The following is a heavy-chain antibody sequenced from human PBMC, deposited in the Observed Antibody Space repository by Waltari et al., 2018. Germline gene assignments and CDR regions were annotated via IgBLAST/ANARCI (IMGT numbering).Heavy chain of an antibody. D-gene: IGHD2-15*01. CDR3: AREPLGGNPEFDY. J-gene: IGHJ4*02. Sequence: QVQLVQSGAEVKKPGSSVKVSCQASGGTFSSYAIRLVRQAPGQGLEWMGGIIPIFGTANYAQKFQGRVTITADKSTSTAYMELSSLRSEDTAVYYCAREPLGGNPEFDYWGQGTLVTVSS. CDR1: GGTFSSYA. V-gene: IGHV1-69*14. CDR2: IIPIFGTA.